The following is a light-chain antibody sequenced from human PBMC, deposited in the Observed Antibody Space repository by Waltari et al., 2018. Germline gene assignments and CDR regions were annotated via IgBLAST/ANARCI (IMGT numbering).Light chain of an antibody. CDR3: AAWDDSLNGWV. CDR2: RNT. Sequence: QSVLTQPPSASVTPGQRVTISCSGSSSNTGRITGNWYQQLPGTAPKRRIYRNTQRPSGVPDRFSGSKSGTSASLAISGLQSEDETDYYCAAWDDSLNGWVFGGGTKLTVL. CDR1: SSNTGRIT. V-gene: IGLV1-44*01. J-gene: IGLJ3*02.